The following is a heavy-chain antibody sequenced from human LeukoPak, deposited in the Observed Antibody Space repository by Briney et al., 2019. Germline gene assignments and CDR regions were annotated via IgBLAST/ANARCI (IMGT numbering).Heavy chain of an antibody. CDR3: AKTTGDFGLTIDY. D-gene: IGHD4-17*01. Sequence: GGSLRLSCAASGFRFDIYAMTWVRQAPGQGLEWVSSMTSPGNYILYTDSVKGRFTISRDNFRSTLYLQMNSLRVEDTAIYYCAKTTGDFGLTIDYWGRGSLVTVSS. CDR2: MTSPGNYI. CDR1: GFRFDIYA. J-gene: IGHJ4*02. V-gene: IGHV3-23*01.